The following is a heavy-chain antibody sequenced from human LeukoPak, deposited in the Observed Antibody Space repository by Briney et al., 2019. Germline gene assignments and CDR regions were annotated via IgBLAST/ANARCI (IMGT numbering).Heavy chain of an antibody. CDR1: GGSISSGSYY. CDR2: IYTSGST. V-gene: IGHV4-61*02. CDR3: ARDSHDDFWSGYNY. Sequence: SETLSLTCTVSGGSISSGSYYWSWIRQPAGKGLEWIGRIYTSGSTNYNPSLKSRVTISVDTSKNQFSLKLSSVTAADTAVYYCARDSHDDFWSGYNYWGQGTLVTASS. J-gene: IGHJ4*02. D-gene: IGHD3-3*01.